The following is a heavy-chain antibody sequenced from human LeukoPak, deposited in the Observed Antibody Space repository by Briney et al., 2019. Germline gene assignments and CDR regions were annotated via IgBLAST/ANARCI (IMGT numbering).Heavy chain of an antibody. Sequence: SETLSLTCTVSGGSISSYYWSWIRQPPGKGLEWIGYIYYSGSTNYNPSLKSRVTVSVDTSKNQFSLKLSSVTAADTAVYYCARGTDMVRFDYWGQGTLVTVSS. CDR3: ARGTDMVRFDY. V-gene: IGHV4-59*01. J-gene: IGHJ4*02. CDR2: IYYSGST. D-gene: IGHD3-10*01. CDR1: GGSISSYY.